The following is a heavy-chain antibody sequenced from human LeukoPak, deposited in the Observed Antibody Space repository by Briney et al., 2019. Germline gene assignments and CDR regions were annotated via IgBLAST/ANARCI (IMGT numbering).Heavy chain of an antibody. D-gene: IGHD2-21*02. V-gene: IGHV3-15*01. CDR1: GFTFRSYW. Sequence: PGGSLGLSCAASGFTFRSYWMGWVRQAPGKGLEWVGRIKSKTDGGTADYAAPVKGRFTISRDDSKNTLFLQMNSLKSDDTAVYYCLTADSQAFDVWGQGTMVTVSS. J-gene: IGHJ3*01. CDR2: IKSKTDGGTA. CDR3: LTADSQAFDV.